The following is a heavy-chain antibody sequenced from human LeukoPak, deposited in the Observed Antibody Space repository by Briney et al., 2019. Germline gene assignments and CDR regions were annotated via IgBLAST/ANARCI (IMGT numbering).Heavy chain of an antibody. CDR3: ARDDVPVI. Sequence: GGSLRLSCAASGFTVSSYFVSWVRQAPGKGLEWVSPTYSGGTTDYADSVKGRFTVSRDNSKNTLYLQMNSLRAEDTAMYYCARDDVPVIWGQGTLVTVSS. CDR1: GFTVSSYF. V-gene: IGHV3-53*01. J-gene: IGHJ4*02. D-gene: IGHD2/OR15-2a*01. CDR2: TYSGGTT.